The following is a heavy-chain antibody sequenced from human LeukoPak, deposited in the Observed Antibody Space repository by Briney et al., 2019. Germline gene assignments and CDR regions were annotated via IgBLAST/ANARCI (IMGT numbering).Heavy chain of an antibody. J-gene: IGHJ3*02. CDR1: GFTFSSYG. CDR2: ISSSSSYI. Sequence: GGSLRLSCAASGFTFSSYGMHWVRQAPGKGLEWVSSISSSSSYIYYADSVKGRFTISRDNAKNSLYLQMNSLRAEDTAVYYCARDRSGSPQGGDAFDIWGQGTMVTVSS. CDR3: ARDRSGSPQGGDAFDI. D-gene: IGHD1-26*01. V-gene: IGHV3-21*01.